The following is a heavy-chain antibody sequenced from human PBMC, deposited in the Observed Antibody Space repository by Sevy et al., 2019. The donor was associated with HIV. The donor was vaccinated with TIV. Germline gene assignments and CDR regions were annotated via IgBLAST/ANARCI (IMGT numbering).Heavy chain of an antibody. Sequence: GGSLRLSCVASGFNFNIYSMSWVRQAPGKGLEWVSTLSFGCGRINHADSVQGRFTMSRDDSKKTVYLEMNSLRAEDTAGYYCAREGCNRPHDHWGQGTLVTVSS. V-gene: IGHV3-23*01. J-gene: IGHJ4*02. CDR3: AREGCNRPHDH. CDR1: GFNFNIYS. CDR2: LSFGCGRI. D-gene: IGHD2-8*01.